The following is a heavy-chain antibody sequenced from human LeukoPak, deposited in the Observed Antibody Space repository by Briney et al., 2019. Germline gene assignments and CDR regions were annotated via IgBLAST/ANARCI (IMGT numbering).Heavy chain of an antibody. V-gene: IGHV4-34*01. CDR1: GGSFSGYY. CDR3: ARHWDEVDY. J-gene: IGHJ4*02. D-gene: IGHD1-26*01. Sequence: SETLSLTCAVYGGSFSGYYWSWIRQPPGKGLEWIGEINHSGSTNYNPSLKSRVTISVDTSKNQFSLKLSSVTAADTAVYYCARHWDEVDYWGQGTLVTVSS. CDR2: INHSGST.